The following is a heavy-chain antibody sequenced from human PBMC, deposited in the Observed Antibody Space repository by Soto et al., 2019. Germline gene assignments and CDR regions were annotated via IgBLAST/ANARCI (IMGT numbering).Heavy chain of an antibody. CDR2: KHHSGST. CDR3: AYSSGWWRLDV. J-gene: IGHJ6*02. CDR1: GGSINNGYW. D-gene: IGHD6-19*01. V-gene: IGHV4-4*02. Sequence: QVHLQESGPGLVKPSGTLSLTCGVSGGSINNGYWWTWVRQPPGKGLAWIGEKHHSGSTNYNLSLKSRVSISLDKSQNQFSLILSSVTAADTAVYYCAYSSGWWRLDVWGQGTTVTVSS.